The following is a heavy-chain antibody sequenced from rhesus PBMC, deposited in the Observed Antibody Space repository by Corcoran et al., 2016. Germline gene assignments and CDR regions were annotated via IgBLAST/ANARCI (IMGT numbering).Heavy chain of an antibody. V-gene: IGHV1-111*02. CDR3: ATGGYSGYTFDY. J-gene: IGHJ4*01. D-gene: IGHD5-42*01. CDR1: GYTFTDYY. Sequence: EVQLVQSGAEVKKPGASVKISCKASGYTFTDYYLHWVRQAPGKGLEWMGRVDPEDGEAIPAKKVQHRVTITADKSTDTAYMELSGLRSEDTAVYYWATGGYSGYTFDYWGQGVLVTVSS. CDR2: VDPEDGEA.